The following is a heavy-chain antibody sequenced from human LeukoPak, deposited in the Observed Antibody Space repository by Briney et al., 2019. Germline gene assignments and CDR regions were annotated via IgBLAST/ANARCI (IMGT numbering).Heavy chain of an antibody. CDR3: AREHVGPTIGVQWANWFDP. Sequence: PGGSLRLSCAASEFTFSTYWMTWVRQAPGKGLEWVADIKQDGREIYYVDSVKGRFSISRDNAKTSVYLQMNSLRADDTAVYYCAREHVGPTIGVQWANWFDPWGQGTLVTVSS. J-gene: IGHJ5*02. CDR2: IKQDGREI. V-gene: IGHV3-7*01. D-gene: IGHD1-26*01. CDR1: EFTFSTYW.